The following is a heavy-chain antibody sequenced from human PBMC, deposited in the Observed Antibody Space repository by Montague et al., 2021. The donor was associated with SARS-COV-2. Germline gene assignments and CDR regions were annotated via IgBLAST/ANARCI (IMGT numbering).Heavy chain of an antibody. CDR1: GSSISNGGYY. CDR3: ARGPTNNIGMVATRLDY. Sequence: SETLSLTCTVSGSSISNGGYYWGWIRQPPGEGLEWIGEINHSGSTNYNPSLKSRVTISVDTSNNQFSLKLTSVTAADTAVYYCARGPTNNIGMVATRLDYWGQGTLVTVSS. V-gene: IGHV4-39*07. J-gene: IGHJ4*02. CDR2: INHSGST. D-gene: IGHD5-12*01.